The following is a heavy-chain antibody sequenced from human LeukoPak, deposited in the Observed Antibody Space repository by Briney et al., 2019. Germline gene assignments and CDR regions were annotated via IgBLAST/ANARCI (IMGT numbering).Heavy chain of an antibody. CDR1: GGTFSSHA. V-gene: IGHV1-2*02. CDR2: INPNSGGT. Sequence: ASVKVSCKASGGTFSSHAISWVRQAPGQGLEWMGWINPNSGGTNYTQKFQGRVTMTRDTSISTAYMELSRLRSDDTAVYYCATTTYPVYYFDYWGQGTLVTVSS. CDR3: ATTTYPVYYFDY. D-gene: IGHD1-1*01. J-gene: IGHJ4*02.